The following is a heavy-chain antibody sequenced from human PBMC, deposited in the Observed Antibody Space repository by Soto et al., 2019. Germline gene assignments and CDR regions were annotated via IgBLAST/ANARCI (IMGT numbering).Heavy chain of an antibody. CDR2: ISTSGGST. Sequence: EVQLLESGGGLVQPGGSLRLSCAASGFTFSNYAMSWVRQAPGKGLEWVSTISTSGGSTYYADSVKGRFTISRDNSKNTPHLQMNTLRAEDTAVYYCAKEGYTSGRHWGQGTLVTVSS. D-gene: IGHD6-19*01. CDR3: AKEGYTSGRH. J-gene: IGHJ1*01. CDR1: GFTFSNYA. V-gene: IGHV3-23*01.